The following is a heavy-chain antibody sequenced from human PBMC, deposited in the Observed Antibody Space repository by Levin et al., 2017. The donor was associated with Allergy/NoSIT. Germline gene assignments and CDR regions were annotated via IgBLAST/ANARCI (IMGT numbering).Heavy chain of an antibody. D-gene: IGHD3-3*01. J-gene: IGHJ5*01. CDR2: TSYSGDT. V-gene: IGHV4-59*08. CDR3: ARQVSGYWSGFKFDS. Sequence: SETLSLTCTVSGGSIDNNYWSWMRQPPGKGLEWIGYTSYSGDTNYNRSLRPRVSMSLDTSTNQVSLKLRSVTAADTAFYYCARQVSGYWSGFKFDSWGQGILVTVSP. CDR1: GGSIDNNY.